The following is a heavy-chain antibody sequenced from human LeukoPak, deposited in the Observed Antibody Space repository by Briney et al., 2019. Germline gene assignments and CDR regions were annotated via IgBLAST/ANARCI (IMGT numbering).Heavy chain of an antibody. CDR1: GFTFSSYG. D-gene: IGHD5-12*01. J-gene: IGHJ4*02. Sequence: GGSLRLSCAASGFTFSSYGMHWVRQAPGKGLEWVAVISYDGSNKYYADSVKDRFTISRDNSKNTLYLQMNSLRAEDTAVYYCAKDSGYYTLVDYWGQGTLVTVSS. CDR3: AKDSGYYTLVDY. V-gene: IGHV3-30*18. CDR2: ISYDGSNK.